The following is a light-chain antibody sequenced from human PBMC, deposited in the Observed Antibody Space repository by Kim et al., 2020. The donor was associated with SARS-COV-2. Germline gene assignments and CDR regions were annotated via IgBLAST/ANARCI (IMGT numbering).Light chain of an antibody. CDR1: SSDVGGYIH. V-gene: IGLV2-8*01. J-gene: IGLJ2*01. CDR2: EVS. CDR3: SSYAGSNKFVL. Sequence: QSALTQPPSASGSPGQSVTISCTGTSSDVGGYIHVSWYQQHPGKAPKLMIYEVSKRPSGVPDRFSGSKSGNTASLTVSGLQAEDEADYYCSSYAGSNKFVLFGGGTQLTVL.